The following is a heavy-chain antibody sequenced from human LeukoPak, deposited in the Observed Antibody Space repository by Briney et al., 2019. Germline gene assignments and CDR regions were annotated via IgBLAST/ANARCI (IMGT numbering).Heavy chain of an antibody. CDR3: ARDSTQRYYYDSSGYYYGVDY. V-gene: IGHV1-2*06. CDR2: INPNSCCT. J-gene: IGHJ4*02. D-gene: IGHD3-22*01. Sequence: GASVKVSCKASGYTFNGYYMHWVRQAPGPGLESMGRINPNSCCTNYAQKFQGRVTMTSDTSISTADMELSRLRSDDTAVYYCARDSTQRYYYDSSGYYYGVDYWGQGTLVTVSS. CDR1: GYTFNGYY.